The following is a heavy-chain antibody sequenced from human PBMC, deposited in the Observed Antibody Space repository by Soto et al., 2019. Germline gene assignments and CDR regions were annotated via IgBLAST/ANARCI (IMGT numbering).Heavy chain of an antibody. V-gene: IGHV3-33*01. CDR3: ARDGASAVTSWYYYYYGMDV. Sequence: QVQLVESGGGVVQPGRSLRLSCAASGFTFCSYGMHWVRQAPGKGLEWVAVIWYDGSNKYYADSVKGRFTISRDNPKNTLYLQMNSLRAEDTAMYYCARDGASAVTSWYYYYYGMDVWGQGTTVTVSS. J-gene: IGHJ6*02. CDR2: IWYDGSNK. CDR1: GFTFCSYG. D-gene: IGHD4-17*01.